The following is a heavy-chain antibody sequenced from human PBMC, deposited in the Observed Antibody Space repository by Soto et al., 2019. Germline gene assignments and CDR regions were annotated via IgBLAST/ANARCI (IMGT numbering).Heavy chain of an antibody. V-gene: IGHV4-30-2*01. CDR3: ARGSDVVDV. J-gene: IGHJ6*02. Sequence: PSETLPLTCTVSGVSISSGGYYWTWIRQPPGKGLEWIGYIYHSGSTYYNPSLKSRVTISVDRSKNQFSLKLSSVTAADTAVYYCARGSDVVDVWGQGTTVTVSS. CDR2: IYHSGST. CDR1: GVSISSGGYY.